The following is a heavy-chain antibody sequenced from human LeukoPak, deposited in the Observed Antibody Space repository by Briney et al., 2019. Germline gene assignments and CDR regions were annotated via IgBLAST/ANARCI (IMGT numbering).Heavy chain of an antibody. J-gene: IGHJ4*02. Sequence: SLRLSCAASGFTFDDYAMHWVRQAPGKGLEWVSGISWNSGSIGYADSVKGRFTISRDNAKNSLYLQMNSLRAEDTALYYCAKGYCSGGSCYSGEFFDYWGQGTLDTVSS. CDR3: AKGYCSGGSCYSGEFFDY. CDR2: ISWNSGSI. V-gene: IGHV3-9*01. CDR1: GFTFDDYA. D-gene: IGHD2-15*01.